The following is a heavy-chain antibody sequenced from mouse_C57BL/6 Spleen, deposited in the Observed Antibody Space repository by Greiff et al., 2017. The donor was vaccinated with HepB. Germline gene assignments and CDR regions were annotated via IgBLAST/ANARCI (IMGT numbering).Heavy chain of an antibody. CDR2: IDPSDSYT. CDR3: ARSGSEYERGYFDV. J-gene: IGHJ1*03. D-gene: IGHD2-4*01. CDR1: GYTFTSYW. V-gene: IGHV1-69*01. Sequence: QVQLQQPGAELVMPGASVKLSCKASGYTFTSYWMHWVKQRPGQGLEWIGEIDPSDSYTNYNQKFKGKSTLTVDKSSSTAYMQLSSLTSEDSAVYDCARSGSEYERGYFDVWGTGTTVTVSS.